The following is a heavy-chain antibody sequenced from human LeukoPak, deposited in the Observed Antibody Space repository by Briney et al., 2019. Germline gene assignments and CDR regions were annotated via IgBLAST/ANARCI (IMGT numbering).Heavy chain of an antibody. Sequence: GGSLRLSCATSGFSFTNYPMNWVRQAPGKGLEWISNIRTTAEGAKYAYYADSVKGRVTISRDDGKNTLYLHMNSLRDDDTAVYYCATDQRYAFDYWGQGILVTVSS. J-gene: IGHJ4*02. V-gene: IGHV3-48*02. CDR3: ATDQRYAFDY. D-gene: IGHD3-9*01. CDR2: IRTTAEGAKYA. CDR1: GFSFTNYP.